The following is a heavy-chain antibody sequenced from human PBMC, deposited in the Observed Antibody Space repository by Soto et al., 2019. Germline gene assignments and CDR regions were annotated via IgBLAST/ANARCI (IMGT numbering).Heavy chain of an antibody. Sequence: GGSLRLSCAASGFTFSSYAMSWVRQAPGKGLEWVSAISGSGGSTYYADSVKGRFTISRDNSKNTLYLQMNSLRAEDTAVYYCAKDGRNYDFGSGYYSEDYYYYYMDVWGKGTTVTVSS. CDR3: AKDGRNYDFGSGYYSEDYYYYYMDV. CDR2: ISGSGGST. V-gene: IGHV3-23*01. J-gene: IGHJ6*03. CDR1: GFTFSSYA. D-gene: IGHD3-3*01.